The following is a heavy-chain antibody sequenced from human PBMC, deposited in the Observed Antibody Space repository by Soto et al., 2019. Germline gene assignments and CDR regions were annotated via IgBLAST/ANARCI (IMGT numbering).Heavy chain of an antibody. D-gene: IGHD3-16*01. J-gene: IGHJ5*02. CDR3: ASDRSLGSNWYYYAES. CDR2: ISASSTAI. Sequence: PGGSLRLSCAASGFNFGANAMNWVRQFPGRGLEWVSYISASSTAIDYADSVKGRFTVSRDNAKNSLYLQMNSLRDEDTAVYYCASDRSLGSNWYYYAESWGQGTLVTVSS. V-gene: IGHV3-48*02. CDR1: GFNFGANA.